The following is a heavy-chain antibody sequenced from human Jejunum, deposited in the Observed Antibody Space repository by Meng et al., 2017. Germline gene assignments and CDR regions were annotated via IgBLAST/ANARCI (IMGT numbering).Heavy chain of an antibody. Sequence: GESLKISCAASGFIFSRGDMAWVRQTPHKGLEWVASVLAGGTRTIYPDSVKGRFTISRDDSKNSVSLLMSSLRAEDTAVYYCARVKAYSSSCFDYWGQGALVTVSS. D-gene: IGHD6-6*01. CDR3: ARVKAYSSSCFDY. J-gene: IGHJ4*02. CDR1: GFIFSRGD. CDR2: VLAGGTRT. V-gene: IGHV3-23*01.